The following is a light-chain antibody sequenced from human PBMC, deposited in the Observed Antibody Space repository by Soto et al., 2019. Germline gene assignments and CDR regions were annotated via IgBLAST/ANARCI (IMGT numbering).Light chain of an antibody. V-gene: IGKV3-15*01. CDR2: GAS. J-gene: IGKJ5*01. CDR3: QQCNEWPLIT. Sequence: EIVMTQSPATLSLSPGERATLSCRASQSVASYLAWYQQKPGQAPRLLIYGASTRATGVPARFSGSGSGTEFTLTISSLQSEDFAVYYCQQCNEWPLITFGQGTRLEAK. CDR1: QSVASY.